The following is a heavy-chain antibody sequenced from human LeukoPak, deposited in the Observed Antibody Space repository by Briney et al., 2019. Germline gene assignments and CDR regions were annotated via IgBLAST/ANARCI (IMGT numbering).Heavy chain of an antibody. Sequence: SETLSLPCTVSGGSISISSYYWGWIRQPPGKGLEWIGSIFYSGTTYYNPSLKSRVTISVDTSKNHFSLNLKSVTAADTAVYYCARQPSLSYCSSATCWFDTWGPGTLVTVSS. V-gene: IGHV4-39*01. D-gene: IGHD2-2*01. CDR3: ARQPSLSYCSSATCWFDT. CDR2: IFYSGTT. J-gene: IGHJ5*02. CDR1: GGSISISSYY.